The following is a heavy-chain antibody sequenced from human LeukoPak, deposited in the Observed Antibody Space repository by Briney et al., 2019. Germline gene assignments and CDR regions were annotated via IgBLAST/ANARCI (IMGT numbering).Heavy chain of an antibody. CDR1: GFTFSSYW. V-gene: IGHV3-7*01. CDR2: IKQDGSEK. CDR3: ARVDRERWLQLGFDY. Sequence: GGSLRLSCAASGFTFSSYWMSWVRQAPGKGLEWVANIKQDGSEKYYVDSVKGRFTISRDNAKNSLYLRMNSLRAEDTAVYYCARVDRERWLQLGFDYWGQGTLVTVSS. J-gene: IGHJ4*02. D-gene: IGHD5-24*01.